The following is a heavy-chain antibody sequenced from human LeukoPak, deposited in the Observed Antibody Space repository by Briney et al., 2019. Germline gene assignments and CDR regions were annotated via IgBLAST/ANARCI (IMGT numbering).Heavy chain of an antibody. CDR2: INHSGST. V-gene: IGHV4-34*01. J-gene: IGHJ4*02. D-gene: IGHD3-16*01. CDR3: AVGLRLGELDTFDY. Sequence: SETLSLTCAVYGGSFSGYYWSWVRQPPGNGLEWIGEINHSGSTNYNPSLKSRVTISVDTSKNQFSLKLSSVTAADTAVYYCAVGLRLGELDTFDYWGQGTLVTVSS. CDR1: GGSFSGYY.